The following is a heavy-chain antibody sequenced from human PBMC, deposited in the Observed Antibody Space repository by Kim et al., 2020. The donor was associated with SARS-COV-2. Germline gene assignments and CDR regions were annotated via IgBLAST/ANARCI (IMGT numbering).Heavy chain of an antibody. D-gene: IGHD5-18*01. CDR3: AKNTAMVTYFDY. J-gene: IGHJ4*02. V-gene: IGHV3-23*01. Sequence: YYADSVKGRFTISRDNSKNTLYLQMNSLRAEDTAVYYCAKNTAMVTYFDYWGQGTLVTVSS.